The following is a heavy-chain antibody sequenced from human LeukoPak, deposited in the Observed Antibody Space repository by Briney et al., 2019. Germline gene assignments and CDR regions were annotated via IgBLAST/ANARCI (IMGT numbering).Heavy chain of an antibody. V-gene: IGHV1-2*02. CDR2: INPNSDGA. CDR1: GYTFTCYY. J-gene: IGHJ4*02. CDR3: ARDERYDSSGYPFDY. D-gene: IGHD3-22*01. Sequence: ASVKVSCKTSGYTFTCYYLHWVRQAPGQGLEWMGWINPNSDGANYAQKFQDRVTMTRDTSISTAYMELSRLRSDDTAVYYCARDERYDSSGYPFDYWGQGTLVTVSS.